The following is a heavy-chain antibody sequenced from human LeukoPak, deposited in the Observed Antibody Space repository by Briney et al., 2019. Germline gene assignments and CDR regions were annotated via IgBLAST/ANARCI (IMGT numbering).Heavy chain of an antibody. D-gene: IGHD5-24*01. CDR1: GFTFSSYA. V-gene: IGHV3-23*01. CDR3: AKCPKPGDGFHCDS. CDR2: LSVSGGST. J-gene: IGHJ4*02. Sequence: GGSLRLSCAASGFTFSSYAMSWVGEAPGKGQEWFSALSVSGGSTYYADSVKGRFTISRDNYKNSMYLQRNSLRAEDTAVYYWAKCPKPGDGFHCDSWGQGTLVTVSS.